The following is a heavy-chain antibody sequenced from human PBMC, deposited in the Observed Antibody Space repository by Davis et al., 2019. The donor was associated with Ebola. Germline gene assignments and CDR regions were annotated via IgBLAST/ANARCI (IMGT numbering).Heavy chain of an antibody. J-gene: IGHJ4*02. CDR3: ARTPKLGYYFDY. Sequence: GESLKISCAASGFTFSSYGMHWVRQAPGKGLEWVANIKQDGSEKYYVDSVKGRFTISRDNAKNSLYLQMNSLRAEDTAVYYCARTPKLGYYFDYWGQGTLVTVSS. CDR2: IKQDGSEK. CDR1: GFTFSSYG. V-gene: IGHV3-7*01. D-gene: IGHD7-27*01.